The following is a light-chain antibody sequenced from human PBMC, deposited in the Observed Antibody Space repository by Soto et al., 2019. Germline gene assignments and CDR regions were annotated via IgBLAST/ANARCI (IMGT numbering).Light chain of an antibody. J-gene: IGKJ5*01. CDR2: GAS. Sequence: EIVLTESPGTLSLSPGERATLSCRASQSVTNSYVAWYQQQLGQAPRLLIYGASRRATGIPDRFSGSASGTDFTLTISRLEPEDFAVYFCQQYSDLPMTFGQGTRLEIK. CDR1: QSVTNSY. V-gene: IGKV3-20*01. CDR3: QQYSDLPMT.